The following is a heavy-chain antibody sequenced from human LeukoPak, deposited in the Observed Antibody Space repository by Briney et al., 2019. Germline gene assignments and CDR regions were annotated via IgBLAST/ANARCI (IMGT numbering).Heavy chain of an antibody. Sequence: GGSLRLSCAASGFTFSSYSMNWVRQAPGKGLEWVSYISSSSSTIYYADSVKGRFTISRDNAKNSLYLQMNSLRAEDTAVYYCARYSERSIVAVPAAILGAFDIWGQGTMVTVSS. V-gene: IGHV3-48*01. D-gene: IGHD2-2*02. CDR2: ISSSSSTI. J-gene: IGHJ3*02. CDR3: ARYSERSIVAVPAAILGAFDI. CDR1: GFTFSSYS.